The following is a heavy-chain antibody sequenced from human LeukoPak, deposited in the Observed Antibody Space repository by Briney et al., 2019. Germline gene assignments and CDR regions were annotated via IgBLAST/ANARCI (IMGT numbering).Heavy chain of an antibody. J-gene: IGHJ6*03. Sequence: ASVKVSCKASGYTFTSYDINWVRQATGQGLEWMGWMNPNSGNIGYAQKFQGRVTMTRDTSISTAYMELSRLRSEDTAVYYCARDNGGTAMAYYYYYYMDVWGKGTTVTISS. CDR2: MNPNSGNI. D-gene: IGHD5-18*01. CDR3: ARDNGGTAMAYYYYYYMDV. V-gene: IGHV1-8*01. CDR1: GYTFTSYD.